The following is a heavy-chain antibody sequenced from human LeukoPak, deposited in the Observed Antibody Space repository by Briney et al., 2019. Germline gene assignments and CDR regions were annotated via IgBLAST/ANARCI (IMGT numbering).Heavy chain of an antibody. V-gene: IGHV3-30-3*01. CDR1: GFSFISVW. Sequence: PGGSLRLSCVGSGFSFISVWLNWVRQAPDKGLEWVAVISHDGSNKYYADSVKGRFSISRDNSKNTLYLQMNGLRAEETAMYYCATPYTSGWSLYFDNWGQGTLVTVSS. J-gene: IGHJ4*02. CDR2: ISHDGSNK. D-gene: IGHD6-19*01. CDR3: ATPYTSGWSLYFDN.